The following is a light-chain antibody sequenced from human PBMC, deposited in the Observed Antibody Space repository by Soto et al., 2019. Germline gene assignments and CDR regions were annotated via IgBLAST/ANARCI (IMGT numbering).Light chain of an antibody. J-gene: IGLJ2*01. V-gene: IGLV4-69*01. CDR1: SGHSSYA. Sequence: QLVLTQSPSASASLGASVKLTCTLSSGHSSYAIAWHQQQPEKGPRYLMKVNSDGSHSKGDGIPDRFSGSSSGAERYLTISRLQFEDEADYYCQSWGTGMVFGGGTKLTVL. CDR3: QSWGTGMV. CDR2: VNSDGSH.